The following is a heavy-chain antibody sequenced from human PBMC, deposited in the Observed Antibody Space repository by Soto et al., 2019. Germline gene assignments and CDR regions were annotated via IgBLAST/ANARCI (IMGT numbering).Heavy chain of an antibody. CDR3: ARFTKTGTGRAFDI. Sequence: SETLSLTCTVSGGSISSGGYYWSWIRQHPGKGLEWIGYIYYSGSTYYNPSLKSRVTISVDTSKNQFSLKLSSVTAADTAVYYCARFTKTGTGRAFDIWGQGTMVTVSS. CDR2: IYYSGST. J-gene: IGHJ3*02. D-gene: IGHD1-1*01. V-gene: IGHV4-31*03. CDR1: GGSISSGGYY.